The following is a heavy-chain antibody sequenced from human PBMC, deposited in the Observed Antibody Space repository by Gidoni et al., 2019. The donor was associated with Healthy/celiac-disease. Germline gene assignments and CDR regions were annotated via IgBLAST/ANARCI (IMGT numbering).Heavy chain of an antibody. Sequence: EVQLVQSGAEVQKPGESLRISCKGSGYSFPSYWISWVRQMPGKGLEWMGRIDPSDSYTNYSPSFQGHVTISADKSISTAYLQWSSLKASDTAMYYCARSAAVIAARLFWFDPWGQGTLVTVSS. CDR2: IDPSDSYT. CDR3: ARSAAVIAARLFWFDP. V-gene: IGHV5-10-1*03. J-gene: IGHJ5*02. D-gene: IGHD6-6*01. CDR1: GYSFPSYW.